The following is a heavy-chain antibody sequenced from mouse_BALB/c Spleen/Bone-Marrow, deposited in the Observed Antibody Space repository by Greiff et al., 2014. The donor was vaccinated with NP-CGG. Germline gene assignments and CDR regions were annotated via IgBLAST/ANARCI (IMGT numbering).Heavy chain of an antibody. CDR1: GFTFSSYA. CDR3: ASGDVYFAY. J-gene: IGHJ3*01. CDR2: ISSGGSYT. Sequence: EVKLVESGGGLVKPGGSLKLSCAASGFTFSSYAMSWVRQSPDKRLEWVAEISSGGSYTYYPDTVTGRLTISRDNAKNTLYLEMSSLRSEDTAMYYCASGDVYFAYWGQGTLVTVSA. V-gene: IGHV5-9-4*01.